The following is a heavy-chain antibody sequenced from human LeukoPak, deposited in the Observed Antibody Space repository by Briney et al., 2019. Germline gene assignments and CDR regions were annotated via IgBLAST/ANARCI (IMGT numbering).Heavy chain of an antibody. CDR3: ARVSISYGSGSYYTSVGAFDI. D-gene: IGHD3-10*01. CDR2: INPNSGGT. V-gene: IGHV1-2*02. CDR1: EYTFTGYY. Sequence: ASVKVSCKASEYTFTGYYMHWVRQAPGQGLEWMGWINPNSGGTNYAQKFQGRVTMTRDTSISTAYMELSRLRSDDTAVYYCARVSISYGSGSYYTSVGAFDIWGQGTMVTVSS. J-gene: IGHJ3*02.